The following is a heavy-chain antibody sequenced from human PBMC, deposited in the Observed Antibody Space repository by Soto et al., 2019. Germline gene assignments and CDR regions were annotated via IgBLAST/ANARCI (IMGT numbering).Heavy chain of an antibody. J-gene: IGHJ4*02. CDR3: ARGPTYSSFDY. CDR1: GGSFSGYY. CDR2: INHSGST. Sequence: SETLSLTCAVYGGSFSGYYWSWIRQPPGKGLEWIGEINHSGSTNYNPSLKSRVTISVDTSKNQFSLKLSSVTAADTAVYYCARGPTYSSFDYWGQGILVTVSS. D-gene: IGHD4-4*01. V-gene: IGHV4-34*01.